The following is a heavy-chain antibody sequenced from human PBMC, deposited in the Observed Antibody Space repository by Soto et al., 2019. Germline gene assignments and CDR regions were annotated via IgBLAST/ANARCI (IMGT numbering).Heavy chain of an antibody. CDR2: IRSNGRT. D-gene: IGHD2-15*01. J-gene: IGHJ4*02. CDR3: ARMDCSGGSCYPYYFDH. CDR1: GFTFSASA. V-gene: IGHV3-73*02. Sequence: EVPLGESGGGLVQPWGSLERSCAASGFTFSASAMHWFRQASWKGLEWVGRIRSNGRTAYAASMQGRFTISREDSKKTAYLEVNSLKTDDTAVYYCARMDCSGGSCYPYYFDHWGQGALVTVS.